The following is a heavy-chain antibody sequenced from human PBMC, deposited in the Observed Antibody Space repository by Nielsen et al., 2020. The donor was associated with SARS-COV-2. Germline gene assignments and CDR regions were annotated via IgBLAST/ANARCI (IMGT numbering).Heavy chain of an antibody. J-gene: IGHJ5*02. Sequence: SETLSLTCTVSGGSISSSSYYWGWIRQPPGKGLEWIGSIYYSGSTYYNPSLKSRVTISVDTSKNQFSLKLRSVTAADTAMYYCATDVLRNWFDPWGPGTLVTVSS. D-gene: IGHD2-15*01. CDR2: IYYSGST. CDR1: GGSISSSSYY. V-gene: IGHV4-39*07. CDR3: ATDVLRNWFDP.